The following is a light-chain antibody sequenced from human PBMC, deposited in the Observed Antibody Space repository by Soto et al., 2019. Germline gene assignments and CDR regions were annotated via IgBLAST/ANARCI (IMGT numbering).Light chain of an antibody. V-gene: IGKV3-15*01. Sequence: SPSTLSVSPWERATLPSRASQSVSSNLAWYQQKPGQAPRLLIYGASTRATGIPARFSGSGSGTEFTLTISSLQSEDFAVYYCQQYNNWPLFGQGTKVDIK. CDR2: GAS. CDR1: QSVSSN. CDR3: QQYNNWPL. J-gene: IGKJ2*01.